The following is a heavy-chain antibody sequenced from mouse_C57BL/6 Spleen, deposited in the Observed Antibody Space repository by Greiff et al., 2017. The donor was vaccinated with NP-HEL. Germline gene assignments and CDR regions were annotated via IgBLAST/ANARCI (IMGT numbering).Heavy chain of an antibody. CDR1: GFTFSSYA. CDR3: ARDRWFAY. J-gene: IGHJ3*01. Sequence: EVTLVESGGGLVKPGGSLKLSCAASGFTFSSYAMSWVRQTPEKRLEWVATISDGGSYTYYPDNVKGRFTISRDNAKNNLYLQMSHLKSEDTAMYYCARDRWFAYWGQGTLVTVSA. CDR2: ISDGGSYT. V-gene: IGHV5-4*01.